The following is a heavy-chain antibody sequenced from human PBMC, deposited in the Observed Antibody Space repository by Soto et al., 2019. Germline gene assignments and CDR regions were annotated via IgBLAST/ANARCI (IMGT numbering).Heavy chain of an antibody. CDR3: ARYRCDSPFPYYDL. D-gene: IGHD3-22*01. Sequence: ASVKVSCKASGYTFTSYGISWVRQAPGQGLEWMGWISAYNGNTNYAQKLQGRVTMTTDTSTSTAYMELRSLRSDDTAVYYCARYRCDSPFPYYDLWGRGTPVTVSS. CDR1: GYTFTSYG. J-gene: IGHJ2*01. V-gene: IGHV1-18*01. CDR2: ISAYNGNT.